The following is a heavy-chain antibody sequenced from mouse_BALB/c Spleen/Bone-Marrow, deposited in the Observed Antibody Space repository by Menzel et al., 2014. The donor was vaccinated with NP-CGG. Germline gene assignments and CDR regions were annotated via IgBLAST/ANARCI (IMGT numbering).Heavy chain of an antibody. Sequence: QVQLQQSGAELVKPGASVKLSCKASGCTFTSYYMYWVKRRPGQGLEWIGGINPSNGGTNFNEKFKSKATLTVDKSSSTAYMQLSSLTSEDSAVYYCTRSYYAKEGAWFAYWGQGTLVTVSA. D-gene: IGHD1-1*01. CDR3: TRSYYAKEGAWFAY. V-gene: IGHV1S81*02. CDR1: GCTFTSYY. CDR2: INPSNGGT. J-gene: IGHJ3*01.